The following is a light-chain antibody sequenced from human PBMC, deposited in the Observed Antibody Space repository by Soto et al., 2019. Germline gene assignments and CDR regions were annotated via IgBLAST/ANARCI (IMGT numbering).Light chain of an antibody. CDR1: SSDVGGYDY. V-gene: IGLV2-8*01. J-gene: IGLJ1*01. Sequence: QSVLTQPPSASGSAGQSVTISCTGASSDVGGYDYVSWYKQHPGKAPKLMIYEVSKRPSGVPDRFSGSKSGNTAALTVSGLQAEDEADYYCSSYVGTNSYVFGTGTKVTVL. CDR3: SSYVGTNSYV. CDR2: EVS.